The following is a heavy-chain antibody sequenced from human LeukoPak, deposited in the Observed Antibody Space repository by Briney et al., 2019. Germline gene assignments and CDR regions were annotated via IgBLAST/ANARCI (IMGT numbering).Heavy chain of an antibody. J-gene: IGHJ6*02. V-gene: IGHV1-2*04. Sequence: ASVKVSCKASGYTFTGYYMHWVRQAPGQGLEWMGWINPNSGGTNYAQKFQGWVTMTRDTSISTAYMELSRLRSDDTAVYYCARDSSEQQLPRRYYYYGMDVWGQGTTVTVSS. CDR1: GYTFTGYY. CDR2: INPNSGGT. D-gene: IGHD6-13*01. CDR3: ARDSSEQQLPRRYYYYGMDV.